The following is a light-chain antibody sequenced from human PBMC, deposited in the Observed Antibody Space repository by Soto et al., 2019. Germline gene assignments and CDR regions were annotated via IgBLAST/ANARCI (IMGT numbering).Light chain of an antibody. CDR3: QPYGRSPLT. CDR2: GAS. CDR1: QSVSSSF. J-gene: IGKJ4*01. Sequence: EMVLTQSPGTLSLSPGERATLSCRASQSVSSSFLAWYQQKPGQAPRLLLYGASSRATGIPDRFSGSGSGTDFTITISRLEPEDVAVYYCQPYGRSPLTFGGGTKVEIK. V-gene: IGKV3-20*01.